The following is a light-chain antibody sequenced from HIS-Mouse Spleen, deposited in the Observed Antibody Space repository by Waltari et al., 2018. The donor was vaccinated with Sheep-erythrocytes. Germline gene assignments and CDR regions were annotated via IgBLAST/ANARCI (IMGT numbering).Light chain of an antibody. V-gene: IGKV3-20*01. J-gene: IGKJ1*01. Sequence: EMVLTQSPGPLPLSPGERAPLSCRASQSVSSSYLAWYQQKPGQAPRLLIYGASRRATGIPARFSGSGAGTDFTRTISRLEPEDFAVYYCQQYGSSPWTFGQGTKVEIK. CDR3: QQYGSSPWT. CDR2: GAS. CDR1: QSVSSSY.